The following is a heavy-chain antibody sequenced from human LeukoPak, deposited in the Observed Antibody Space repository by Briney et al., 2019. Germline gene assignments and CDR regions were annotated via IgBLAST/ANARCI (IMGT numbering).Heavy chain of an antibody. J-gene: IGHJ4*02. D-gene: IGHD1-1*01. CDR3: ARTTSGAYFDY. CDR1: GFDFSSHS. Sequence: GGSLRLSCAAAGFDFSSHSMNWVRQVPGKGLEWISYIDSGGDLIYYADSVRGRFTISRDNSKNTLHLQMNSLRAEDTAVYYCARTTSGAYFDYWGQGILVTVSS. CDR2: IDSGGDLI. V-gene: IGHV3-48*01.